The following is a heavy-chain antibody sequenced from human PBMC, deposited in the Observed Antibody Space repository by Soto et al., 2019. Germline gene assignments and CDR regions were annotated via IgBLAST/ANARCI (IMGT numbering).Heavy chain of an antibody. CDR1: GFTFSVNW. Sequence: EVQLVESGGGLVQPGGSLRLSCAASGFTFSVNWMNWVRQVPGKGLEWVASINQRGSKTYYVDSVEGRFTISRDNAKDSLYLEMNSLRVEDTAVYYCVRDPDSLEGVAFDIWGQGTMVAVSS. CDR3: VRDPDSLEGVAFDI. D-gene: IGHD3-10*01. J-gene: IGHJ3*02. V-gene: IGHV3-7*01. CDR2: INQRGSKT.